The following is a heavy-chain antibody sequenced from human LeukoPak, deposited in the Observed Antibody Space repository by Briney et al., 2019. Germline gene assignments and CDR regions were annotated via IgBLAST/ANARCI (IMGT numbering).Heavy chain of an antibody. CDR1: GFTFSSYA. D-gene: IGHD3-22*01. J-gene: IGHJ4*02. V-gene: IGHV3-23*01. CDR2: ISGSGVTT. CDR3: ARDKGDYDTSGSLFVF. Sequence: GGSLRLSCVASGFTFSSYAMSWVRQAPGKGLEWVSAISGSGVTTHYAGSVKGRFSISRDNSKNTLYLQMNSLRAEDTAVYYCARDKGDYDTSGSLFVFGGQGTLVTVSS.